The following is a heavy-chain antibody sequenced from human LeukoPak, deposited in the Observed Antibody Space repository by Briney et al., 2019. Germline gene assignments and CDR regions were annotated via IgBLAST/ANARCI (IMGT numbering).Heavy chain of an antibody. CDR3: ARYTTAGYSSGWYGPSFDY. J-gene: IGHJ4*02. Sequence: GGSLRLSCAASGFTFSSYWMNWVRQAPGKGLEWVANIKKDGSEKYYVDSVKGRFTTSRDNAKNSLYLQMNSLRAEDTAVYYCARYTTAGYSSGWYGPSFDYWGQGTLVTVSS. CDR2: IKKDGSEK. D-gene: IGHD6-19*01. CDR1: GFTFSSYW. V-gene: IGHV3-7*01.